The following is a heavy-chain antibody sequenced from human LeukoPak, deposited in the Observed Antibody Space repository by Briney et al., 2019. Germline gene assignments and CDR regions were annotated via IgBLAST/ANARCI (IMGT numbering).Heavy chain of an antibody. D-gene: IGHD3-3*01. CDR3: ARDMSGYDFWSGYSYYYYYYMDV. V-gene: IGHV4-39*07. Sequence: SETLSLTCTVSGGSISSSSYYWGWIRQPPGKGLEWIGSIYYSGSTYYNPSLKSRVTISVDTSKNQFSLKLSSVTAADTAVYYCARDMSGYDFWSGYSYYYYYYMDVWGEGTTVTVSS. J-gene: IGHJ6*03. CDR1: GGSISSSSYY. CDR2: IYYSGST.